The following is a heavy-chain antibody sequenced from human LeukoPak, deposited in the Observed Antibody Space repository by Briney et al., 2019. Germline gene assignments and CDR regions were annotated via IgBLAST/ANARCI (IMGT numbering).Heavy chain of an antibody. Sequence: GGSLRLSCAASGFTFSSYGMHWVRQAPGKGLEWVANVNQDESEKYCVDSVKGRFTISRDNARNSLYLQMNSLRAEDTAVYYCARPSFNSGSYFDYWGQGTLVTVSS. CDR2: VNQDESEK. CDR3: ARPSFNSGSYFDY. CDR1: GFTFSSYG. V-gene: IGHV3-7*01. J-gene: IGHJ4*02. D-gene: IGHD1-26*01.